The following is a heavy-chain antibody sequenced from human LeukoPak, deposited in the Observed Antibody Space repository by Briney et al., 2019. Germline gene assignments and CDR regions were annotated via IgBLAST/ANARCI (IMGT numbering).Heavy chain of an antibody. D-gene: IGHD3-16*01. V-gene: IGHV3-30*02. CDR3: AKDFLGVAGGVDY. CDR1: GFTFSSYG. Sequence: PGGSLRLSCTASGFTFSSYGMHWVRQAPGKGLEWVTFIRYDGDITYYTDSVKGRFTISRDNSKDTLYLQMNSLRAEDTAIYYCAKDFLGVAGGVDYWGQGILVTVSS. CDR2: IRYDGDIT. J-gene: IGHJ4*02.